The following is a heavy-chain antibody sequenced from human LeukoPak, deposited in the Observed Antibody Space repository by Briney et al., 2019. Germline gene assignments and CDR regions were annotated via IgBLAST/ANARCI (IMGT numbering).Heavy chain of an antibody. J-gene: IGHJ1*01. V-gene: IGHV3-74*01. CDR1: GFTFRKYW. CDR3: ATYSSLNRREFQF. D-gene: IGHD3-22*01. CDR2: INPDDGST. Sequence: GGSLRLSCAASGFTFRKYWLHWVRQAPGKGLVWVSRINPDDGSTSYADSVKGRFTISRDNAKSTLYLQMNSLRAEDTAVYYCATYSSLNRREFQFWXXXTXXXVSS.